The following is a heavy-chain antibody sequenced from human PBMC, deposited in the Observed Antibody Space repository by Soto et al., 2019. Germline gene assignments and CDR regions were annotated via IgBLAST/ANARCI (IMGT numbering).Heavy chain of an antibody. J-gene: IGHJ4*02. D-gene: IGHD2-2*01. CDR1: GFTFSSYG. CDR2: ISYDGSNK. CDR3: AKDRGASVVVPAAISY. V-gene: IGHV3-30*18. Sequence: QVQLVESGGGVVQPGRSLRLSCAASGFTFSSYGMHWVRQAPGKGLEWVAVISYDGSNKYYADSVKGRFTISRDNSKNTLYLQMNSLRAEDTAVYYCAKDRGASVVVPAAISYWGLGTLVTVSS.